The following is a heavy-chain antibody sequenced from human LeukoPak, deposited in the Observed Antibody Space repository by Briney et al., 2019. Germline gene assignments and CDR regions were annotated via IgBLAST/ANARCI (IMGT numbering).Heavy chain of an antibody. CDR3: ARDARYFDWLLSRYFDY. Sequence: PGGSLRLSCAASGFTFDDYGMSWVRQAPGKGLEWVSGINWNGGSTGYADSVKGRFTISRDNAENSLYLQMNSLRAEDTAVYYCARDARYFDWLLSRYFDYWGQGTLVTVSS. CDR1: GFTFDDYG. V-gene: IGHV3-20*04. J-gene: IGHJ4*02. CDR2: INWNGGST. D-gene: IGHD3-9*01.